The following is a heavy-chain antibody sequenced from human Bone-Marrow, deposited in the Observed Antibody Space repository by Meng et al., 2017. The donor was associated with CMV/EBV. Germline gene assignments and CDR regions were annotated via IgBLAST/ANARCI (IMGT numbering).Heavy chain of an antibody. CDR2: INPSGGST. CDR1: GYTFTSYY. J-gene: IGHJ1*01. V-gene: IGHV1-46*01. CDR3: ARDNRVDHPVLEWFFV. Sequence: ASVKVSCKASGYTFTSYYMHWVRQAPGQGLEWMGIINPSGGSTSYAQKFQGRVTMTRDTSTSTVYMELSSLRSEDTAVYYCARDNRVDHPVLEWFFVWGQGTLVTVYS. D-gene: IGHD3-3*01.